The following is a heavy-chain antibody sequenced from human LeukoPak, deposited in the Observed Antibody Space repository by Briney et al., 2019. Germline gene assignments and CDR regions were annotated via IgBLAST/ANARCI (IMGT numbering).Heavy chain of an antibody. Sequence: PGGSLRLSCAASGFTFSSYAMSWVRQAPGKGLEWVSTVSGSDGSTYYADSVKGRFTISRDNSKNTLYLQMNSLRAEDTAVYYCAKDLLNEYSSSWYDVTAPDYWGQGTLVTVSS. D-gene: IGHD6-13*01. CDR1: GFTFSSYA. CDR2: VSGSDGST. CDR3: AKDLLNEYSSSWYDVTAPDY. V-gene: IGHV3-23*01. J-gene: IGHJ4*02.